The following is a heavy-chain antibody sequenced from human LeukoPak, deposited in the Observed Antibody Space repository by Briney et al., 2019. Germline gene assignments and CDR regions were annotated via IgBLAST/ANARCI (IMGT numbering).Heavy chain of an antibody. J-gene: IGHJ4*02. CDR1: GFYVSDNF. Sequence: PGGSLRLSCVASGFYVSDNFMLWIRQAPGQGLEWISIIYANGGAFHSESVKGRFSAFRDTSKNTIFLQMNNLRAADTAMYYCVRRHDYWGQGTLVTVSS. V-gene: IGHV3-53*01. CDR3: VRRHDY. CDR2: IYANGGA.